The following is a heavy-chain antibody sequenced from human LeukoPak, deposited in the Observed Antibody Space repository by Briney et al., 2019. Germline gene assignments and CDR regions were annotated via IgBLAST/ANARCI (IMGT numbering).Heavy chain of an antibody. CDR2: ISGSGGST. CDR1: GFSFSSYG. CDR3: AKVDVDIVATIFGGGKNWFDP. D-gene: IGHD5-12*01. Sequence: PGGSLRLSCAASGFSFSSYGMSWVRQAPGKGLEWVSAISGSGGSTYYADSVKGRFTISRDNSKNTLYLQMNSLRAEDTAVYYCAKVDVDIVATIFGGGKNWFDPWGQGTLVTVSS. V-gene: IGHV3-23*01. J-gene: IGHJ5*02.